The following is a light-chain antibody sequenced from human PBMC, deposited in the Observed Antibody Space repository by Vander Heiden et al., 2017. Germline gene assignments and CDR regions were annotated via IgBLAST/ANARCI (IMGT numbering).Light chain of an antibody. CDR2: QIS. CDR1: ESLVHRNGNTY. CDR3: MQTTQFPGT. V-gene: IGKV2-24*01. J-gene: IGKJ3*01. Sequence: IVMTQTSLSSPVTLGQPASVSCRSSESLVHRNGNTYLSWLHQRPGQPPRLLIYQISNRISGVPDRFSGSGAGTDFTLKISRVEAEDVGIYYCMQTTQFPGTFGPGTKVDIK.